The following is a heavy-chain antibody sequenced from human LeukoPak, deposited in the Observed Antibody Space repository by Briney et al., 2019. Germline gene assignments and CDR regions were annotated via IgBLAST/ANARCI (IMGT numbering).Heavy chain of an antibody. V-gene: IGHV1-69*13. D-gene: IGHD5-18*01. CDR1: GGTFSSYA. Sequence: GASVKVSCKASGGTFSSYAISWVRQAPGQGLEWMGGIIPIFGTVNYAQKFQGRVTITADESTSTAYMELSSLRSEDTAVYYCARDLGQIQLWFSDNWFDPWGQGTLVTVSS. CDR2: IIPIFGTV. J-gene: IGHJ5*02. CDR3: ARDLGQIQLWFSDNWFDP.